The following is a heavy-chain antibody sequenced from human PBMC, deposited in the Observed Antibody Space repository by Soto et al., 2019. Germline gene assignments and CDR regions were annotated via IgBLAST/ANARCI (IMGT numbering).Heavy chain of an antibody. V-gene: IGHV3-23*01. CDR1: GFTFNIYA. Sequence: GGSLSLSCAASGFTFNIYAMSWVRQAPGKGLEWVSAISGSGGSTYYVDSVKGRFTISRDNSKNTLYLQMNNLRAEDTAVYYCAKDFGYNYGYDAFDIWGQGTMVTVSS. CDR3: AKDFGYNYGYDAFDI. D-gene: IGHD5-18*01. CDR2: ISGSGGST. J-gene: IGHJ3*02.